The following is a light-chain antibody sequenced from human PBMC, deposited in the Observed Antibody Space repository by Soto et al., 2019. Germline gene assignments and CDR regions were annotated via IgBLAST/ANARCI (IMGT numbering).Light chain of an antibody. Sequence: EIVLTQSPATLSLSPGERATLSCRASQDINTYLAWYQQKPGQAPRLLIYDASNRAKGIPARFSGSGPGTDFTLTISSLEPEDFAVYYCQQFNIWPHMLSFGGGTKLEMK. CDR1: QDINTY. CDR2: DAS. CDR3: QQFNIWPHMLS. V-gene: IGKV3D-11*01. J-gene: IGKJ4*01.